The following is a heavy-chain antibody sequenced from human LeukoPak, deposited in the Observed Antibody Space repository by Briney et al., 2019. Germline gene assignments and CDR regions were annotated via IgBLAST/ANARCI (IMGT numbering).Heavy chain of an antibody. CDR3: ATTMTTRQAGAFDI. Sequence: KPSETLSLTCTVSGGSISSGDYYWSWIRQPPGKGLEWIGYIYYSGSTYYNPSLKSRVTVSVDTSKNQFSLKLSSVTAADTAVYYCATTMTTRQAGAFDIWGQGTMVTVSS. D-gene: IGHD4-11*01. V-gene: IGHV4-30-4*08. CDR2: IYYSGST. CDR1: GGSISSGDYY. J-gene: IGHJ3*02.